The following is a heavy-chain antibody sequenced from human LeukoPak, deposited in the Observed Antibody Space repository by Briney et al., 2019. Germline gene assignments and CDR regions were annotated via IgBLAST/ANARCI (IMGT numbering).Heavy chain of an antibody. CDR1: GGSISSSSYY. D-gene: IGHD2-15*01. CDR3: ARGVRFCSGGSCYYYFDY. J-gene: IGHJ4*02. CDR2: IYYGGST. V-gene: IGHV4-39*07. Sequence: SETLSLTCTVSGGSISSSSYYWGWIRQPPGKGLEWIGTIYYGGSTYYNPSLKSRVTISEDTSKNQFSLNLSSVAAADTAVYYCARGVRFCSGGSCYYYFDYWGQGTLVTVSS.